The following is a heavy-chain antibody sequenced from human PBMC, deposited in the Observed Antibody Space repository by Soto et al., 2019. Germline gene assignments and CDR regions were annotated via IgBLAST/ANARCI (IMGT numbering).Heavy chain of an antibody. Sequence: TLSLTCPVSGDSIISRDFYWGWVLQPPGKGLEWIGSIFYLGSSYYNPSLKSRVTMSVDTSKNQFSLRLRSVTAADTALYFCARHSLALRKNNWFDPWGQGIMVTVSS. CDR2: IFYLGSS. V-gene: IGHV4-39*01. CDR1: GDSIISRDFY. CDR3: ARHSLALRKNNWFDP. J-gene: IGHJ5*02. D-gene: IGHD3-3*02.